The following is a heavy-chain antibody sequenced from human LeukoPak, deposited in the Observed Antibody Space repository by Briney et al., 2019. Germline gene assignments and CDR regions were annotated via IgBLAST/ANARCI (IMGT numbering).Heavy chain of an antibody. Sequence: GASVKVSCKASGGTFSSYAISWVRQAPGQGLEWMGRIIPILGIANYAQKFQGRVTITADKSTSTAYMELSSLRSEDTAVYYCARDFRKDYVWGSHRSNWFDPWGQGTLVTVSS. J-gene: IGHJ5*02. V-gene: IGHV1-69*04. CDR1: GGTFSSYA. D-gene: IGHD3-16*02. CDR2: IIPILGIA. CDR3: ARDFRKDYVWGSHRSNWFDP.